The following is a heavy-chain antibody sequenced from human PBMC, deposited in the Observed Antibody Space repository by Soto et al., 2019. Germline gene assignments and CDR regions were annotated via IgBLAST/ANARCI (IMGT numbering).Heavy chain of an antibody. J-gene: IGHJ4*02. CDR2: IDPSDSYT. CDR3: ARHAPSTYYYDSSEVPFFDY. D-gene: IGHD3-22*01. V-gene: IGHV5-10-1*01. Sequence: GESLKISCKGSGYSFTSYWISWVRQMPGKGLEWMERIDPSDSYTNYSPSFQGHVTISADKSISTAYLQWSSLKASDTAMYYCARHAPSTYYYDSSEVPFFDYWGQGTLVTVSS. CDR1: GYSFTSYW.